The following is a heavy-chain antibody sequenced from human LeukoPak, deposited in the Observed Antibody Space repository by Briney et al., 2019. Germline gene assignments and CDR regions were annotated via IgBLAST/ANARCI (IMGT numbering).Heavy chain of an antibody. Sequence: GGSLRLSCAASGFTFSSYTMNWVRQAPGKGLGWVSSISSGTGYIYYADSVRGRFTISRDNAKNSLYLQMDSLRAEDTAVYYCARAYSSGWFLFDYWGQGTLVTVSS. CDR3: ARAYSSGWFLFDY. J-gene: IGHJ4*02. CDR1: GFTFSSYT. CDR2: ISSGTGYI. D-gene: IGHD6-19*01. V-gene: IGHV3-21*01.